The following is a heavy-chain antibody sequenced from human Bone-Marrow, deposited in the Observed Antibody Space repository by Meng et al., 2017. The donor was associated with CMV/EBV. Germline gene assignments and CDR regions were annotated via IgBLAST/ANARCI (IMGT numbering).Heavy chain of an antibody. CDR2: IIPILGIA. CDR3: ARGLVVVPAAIPWWFDP. J-gene: IGHJ5*02. Sequence: SVKVSCKASGGTLSSYTISWVRQAPGQGLEWMGRIIPILGIANYAQKFQGRVTITADKSTSTVYMELSSLRSEDTAVYYCARGLVVVPAAIPWWFDPWGQGTLVTVSS. D-gene: IGHD2-2*02. CDR1: GGTLSSYT. V-gene: IGHV1-69*02.